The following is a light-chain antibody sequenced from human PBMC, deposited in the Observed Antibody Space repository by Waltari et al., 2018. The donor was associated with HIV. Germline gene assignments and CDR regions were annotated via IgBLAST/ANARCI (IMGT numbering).Light chain of an antibody. CDR3: QQYGSSPLT. CDR1: QGVSSTY. J-gene: IGKJ1*01. CDR2: GAS. Sequence: EIVLTQSPGTLSLSPGERATLSCRASQGVSSTYLAWYQPKPGQAPRLLIYGASSRATGIPDRFSGSGSGTDFTLTISRLEPEDFAVYYCQQYGSSPLTFGQGTKVEIK. V-gene: IGKV3-20*01.